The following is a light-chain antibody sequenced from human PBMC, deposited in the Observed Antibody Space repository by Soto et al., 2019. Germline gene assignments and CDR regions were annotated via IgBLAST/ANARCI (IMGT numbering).Light chain of an antibody. CDR1: QNINTK. J-gene: IGKJ1*01. V-gene: IGKV3-20*01. CDR3: QQDGSSPWT. CDR2: DAS. Sequence: EIVMTQYPAALSVSPGEGATLSCRASQNINTKIAWYQLKPGQAPRLLIYDASNRATGIPARFSGSGSGTDFTLTISRLEPEDFAVYYCQQDGSSPWTFGQGTEVDIK.